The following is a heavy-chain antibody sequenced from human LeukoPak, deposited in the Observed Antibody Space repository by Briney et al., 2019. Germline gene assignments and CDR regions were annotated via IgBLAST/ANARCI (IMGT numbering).Heavy chain of an antibody. Sequence: PGGSLRLSCAASGFTFSSYSMNWVRQAPGKGLEWVSYISSSGSTIYYADSVKGRFTISRDNAKNSLYLQMNSLRAEDTAVYYCARESSGVDFDYWGQGTLVTVSS. CDR3: ARESSGVDFDY. D-gene: IGHD2-15*01. V-gene: IGHV3-48*04. CDR1: GFTFSSYS. CDR2: ISSSGSTI. J-gene: IGHJ4*02.